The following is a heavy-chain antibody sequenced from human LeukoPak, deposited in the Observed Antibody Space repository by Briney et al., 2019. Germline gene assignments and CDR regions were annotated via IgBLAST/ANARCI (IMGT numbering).Heavy chain of an antibody. V-gene: IGHV3-48*01. CDR3: ARDLVSGDYFWWFDP. Sequence: GGSLRLSCAASGFTFSSYSMNWVRQAPGKGLEWVSYISSSSSTIYYADSVKGRFTISRDNAKNSPYLQMNSLRAEDTAVYYCARDLVSGDYFWWFDPWGQGTLVTVSS. CDR1: GFTFSSYS. J-gene: IGHJ5*02. CDR2: ISSSSSTI. D-gene: IGHD4-17*01.